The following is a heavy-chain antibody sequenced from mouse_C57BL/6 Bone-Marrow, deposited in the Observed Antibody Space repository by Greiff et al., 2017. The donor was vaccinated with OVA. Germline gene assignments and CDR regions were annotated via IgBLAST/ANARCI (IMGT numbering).Heavy chain of an antibody. CDR2: IRSKSNNYAT. D-gene: IGHD2-14*01. CDR3: ERRYFTWFAY. CDR1: GFSFNTYA. J-gene: IGHJ3*01. V-gene: IGHV10-1*01. Sequence: EVQRVESGGGLVQPKGSLKLSCAASGFSFNTYAMNWVRQAPGKGLEWVARIRSKSNNYATYYVDSVKDRFTISRDDSESMLYLQMNNLKTEDTAMYYCERRYFTWFAYWGQGTLVTVSA.